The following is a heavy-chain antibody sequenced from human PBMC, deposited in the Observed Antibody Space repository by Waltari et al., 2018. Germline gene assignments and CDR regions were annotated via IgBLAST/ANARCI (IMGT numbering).Heavy chain of an antibody. CDR3: ATYIGASIGTAAFDV. CDR2: ISYSGAT. Sequence: AWIRQPPGKGLEWTATISYSGATYNNPSLKSRVTISVDTSKNQFSLKLSSVTAADTAVYYCATYIGASIGTAAFDVWGQGTVVTVSS. V-gene: IGHV4-39*01. D-gene: IGHD3-16*01. J-gene: IGHJ3*01.